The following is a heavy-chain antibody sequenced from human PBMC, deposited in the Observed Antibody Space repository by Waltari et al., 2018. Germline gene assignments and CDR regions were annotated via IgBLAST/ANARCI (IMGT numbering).Heavy chain of an antibody. D-gene: IGHD4-17*01. J-gene: IGHJ4*02. CDR3: AREYGDYVWYFDY. V-gene: IGHV4-38-2*01. Sequence: QVQLQESGPGLVKPSETLSLTCAVSGYSISSGYYWGWIRQPPGKGLEWIGSIYHSGSTYYNPSLKSRVTISVDTSKNQFSLKLSSVTAADTAVYYCAREYGDYVWYFDYWGQGTLVTVSS. CDR2: IYHSGST. CDR1: GYSISSGYY.